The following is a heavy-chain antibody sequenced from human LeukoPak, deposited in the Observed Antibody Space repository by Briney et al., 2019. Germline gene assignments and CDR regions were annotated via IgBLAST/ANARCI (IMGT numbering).Heavy chain of an antibody. Sequence: GESLKISCKGSGYSFTSYWIGWVRQMPGKGLEWMGIIYPGDSDTRYSPSFQGQVTISADKSISTAYLQWSSLKASDTAMYYCARHRSRRSLYYYYMDVWGKGTTDTVSS. CDR3: ARHRSRRSLYYYYMDV. V-gene: IGHV5-51*01. J-gene: IGHJ6*03. CDR1: GYSFTSYW. D-gene: IGHD1-26*01. CDR2: IYPGDSDT.